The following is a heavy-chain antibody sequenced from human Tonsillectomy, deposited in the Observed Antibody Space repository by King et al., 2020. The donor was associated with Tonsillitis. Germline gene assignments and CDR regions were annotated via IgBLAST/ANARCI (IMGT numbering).Heavy chain of an antibody. CDR1: GGSISSGSYY. Sequence: VQLQESGPGLVKPSQTLSLTCTVSGGSISSGSYYWSWIRQPAGEGLEWIGRIYSIGSTTYNPSLKSRVTMSADTSKNQFSLKLSSVTAADTAVYYCARDGWELLDGFDIWGQGTMVTVSS. V-gene: IGHV4-61*02. CDR3: ARDGWELLDGFDI. J-gene: IGHJ3*02. CDR2: IYSIGST. D-gene: IGHD2-15*01.